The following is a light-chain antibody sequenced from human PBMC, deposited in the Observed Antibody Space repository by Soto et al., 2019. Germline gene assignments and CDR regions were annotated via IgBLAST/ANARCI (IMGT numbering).Light chain of an antibody. CDR3: SSSAGSTSVI. J-gene: IGLJ2*01. V-gene: IGLV2-14*03. CDR1: SSDVGDYKY. CDR2: DVS. Sequence: QSALTQPASVSGSPGQSITISCTGTSSDVGDYKYVSWYQQHPGKAPQRMIYDVSNRPSGVSNRFSGSKSGNTASLTISGLQPEDEADYYRSSSAGSTSVIFGGGTKLTVL.